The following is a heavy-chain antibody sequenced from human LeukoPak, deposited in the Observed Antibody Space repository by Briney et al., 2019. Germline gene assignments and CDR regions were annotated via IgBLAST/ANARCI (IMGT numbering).Heavy chain of an antibody. D-gene: IGHD6-13*01. CDR3: ARAEAAAGTLGEYYYYYYMDV. J-gene: IGHJ6*03. V-gene: IGHV3-21*01. CDR2: ISSSSSYI. Sequence: PGGSLRLSCAASGFTFGSYSINWVRQAPGKGLEWVSSISSSSSYIYYADSVKGRFTISRDNAKNSLYLQMNSLRAEDTAVYYCARAEAAAGTLGEYYYYYYMDVWGKGTTVTVSS. CDR1: GFTFGSYS.